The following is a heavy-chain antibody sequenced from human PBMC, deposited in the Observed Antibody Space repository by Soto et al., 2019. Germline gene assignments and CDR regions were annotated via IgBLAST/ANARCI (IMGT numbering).Heavy chain of an antibody. CDR1: GYRSSNYW. D-gene: IGHD6-13*01. CDR2: IYVGDSDT. V-gene: IGHV5-51*01. CDR3: ARGVGASTWYRNWFDP. J-gene: IGHJ5*02. Sequence: PGESLKISCKNSGYRSSNYWIGWMRQMPGKGLEWVGTIYVGDSDTRYSPSFQGQVTISADKSISTAYLQWSSLKASDTAIYYCARGVGASTWYRNWFDPWGQGTLVTVSS.